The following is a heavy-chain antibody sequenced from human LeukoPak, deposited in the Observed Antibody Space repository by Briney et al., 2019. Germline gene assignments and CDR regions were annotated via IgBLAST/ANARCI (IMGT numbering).Heavy chain of an antibody. CDR3: AREYGDLDY. J-gene: IGHJ4*02. CDR1: GGSISGFY. Sequence: SETLSLTCTVSGGSISGFYWSWIRQPAGKGLEWIGRIYPSGGANYNPSLKSRVTMSTDTSKNQFSLKLRSVTAADTAVYYCAREYGDLDYLGQGTLVTVSS. D-gene: IGHD2-21*01. V-gene: IGHV4-4*07. CDR2: IYPSGGA.